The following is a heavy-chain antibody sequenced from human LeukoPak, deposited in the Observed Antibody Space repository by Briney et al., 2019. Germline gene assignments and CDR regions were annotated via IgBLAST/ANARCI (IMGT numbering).Heavy chain of an antibody. D-gene: IGHD3-10*01. Sequence: ASVKVSCKASGGTFSSYAISWVRQAPGQGLEWVGRIIPIFGTANYAQKFQGRVTITTDESTSTAYMELSSLRSEDTAVYFCARDRDYYGSGSYYNYYYYMDVWGKGTTVTVSS. CDR3: ARDRDYYGSGSYYNYYYYMDV. V-gene: IGHV1-69*05. CDR2: IIPIFGTA. J-gene: IGHJ6*03. CDR1: GGTFSSYA.